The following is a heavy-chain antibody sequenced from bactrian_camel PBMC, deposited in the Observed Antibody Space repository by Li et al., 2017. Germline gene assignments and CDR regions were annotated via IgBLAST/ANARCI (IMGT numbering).Heavy chain of an antibody. V-gene: IGHV3S54*01. CDR3: AAGRGDCYASSWHKARRFYH. Sequence: HVQLVESGGGSVQAGGSLRLSCAASGHTDSTNCMAWFRQAPGKEREEVAGVYTDDGRTNYADSVKGRFTISQDNAKNTVYLQMNSLKPEDTATYLCAAGRGDCYASSWHKARRFYHWGQGTQVTVS. CDR2: VYTDDGRT. D-gene: IGHD3*01. CDR1: GHTDSTNC. J-gene: IGHJ4*01.